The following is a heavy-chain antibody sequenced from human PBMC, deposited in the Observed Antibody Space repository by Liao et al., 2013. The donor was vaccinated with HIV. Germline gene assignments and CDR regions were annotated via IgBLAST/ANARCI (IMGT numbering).Heavy chain of an antibody. Sequence: QVQLQESGPGLVKPSETLSLTCTVSDDSIVSYYWSWIRQPAGKGLEWIGRFXTTSTNYNPSLKSRLTMSVDTSKNQFSLKVTSVTAADTAVYYCARTRRHYGTGTHAQYYYYYMDVWGKGTTVTVSS. CDR3: ARTRRHYGTGTHAQYYYYYMDV. CDR1: DDSIVSYY. J-gene: IGHJ6*03. D-gene: IGHD3-10*01. V-gene: IGHV4-4*07. CDR2: FXTTST.